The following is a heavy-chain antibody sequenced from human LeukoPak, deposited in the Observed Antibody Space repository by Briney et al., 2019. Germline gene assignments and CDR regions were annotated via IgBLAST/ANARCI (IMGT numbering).Heavy chain of an antibody. J-gene: IGHJ4*02. CDR1: GFTFSDYY. V-gene: IGHV3-11*04. Sequence: GGSLRLSCAASGFTFSDYYMSWIRQAPGKGLGWVSYISSSGSTIYYADSVKGRFTISRDNAKNSLYLQMNSLRAEDTAVYYCARYSSSWYSHFDYWGQGTLVTVSS. CDR2: ISSSGSTI. D-gene: IGHD6-13*01. CDR3: ARYSSSWYSHFDY.